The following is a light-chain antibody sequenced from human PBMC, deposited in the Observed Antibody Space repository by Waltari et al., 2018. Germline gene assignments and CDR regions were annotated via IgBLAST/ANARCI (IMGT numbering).Light chain of an antibody. Sequence: EIVMTQSPGTLSVSPGDRVTLSCRASQSVSTKLAWYQKKPGQPPRLLIYEASRRATGIPTRVSGSGSGTEFTLTISSLQSEDFAVYLCQQYNDWPPLTFGGGTKVEIK. J-gene: IGKJ4*01. V-gene: IGKV3-15*01. CDR1: QSVSTK. CDR3: QQYNDWPPLT. CDR2: EAS.